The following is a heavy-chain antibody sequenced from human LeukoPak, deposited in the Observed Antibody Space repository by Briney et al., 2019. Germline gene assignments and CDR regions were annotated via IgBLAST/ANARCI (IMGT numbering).Heavy chain of an antibody. V-gene: IGHV3-23*01. CDR1: GFTFSSYA. Sequence: PGGSLRLSCAASGFTFSSYAMRWVRQAPGKGLEWVSAISGSGGSTYYADSVKGRFTISRDNSKNSLYLQMNSLGAEDTALYYCAKDIHIGHGSGWPESWGQGTLVTVSS. CDR3: AKDIHIGHGSGWPES. D-gene: IGHD6-19*01. J-gene: IGHJ5*02. CDR2: ISGSGGST.